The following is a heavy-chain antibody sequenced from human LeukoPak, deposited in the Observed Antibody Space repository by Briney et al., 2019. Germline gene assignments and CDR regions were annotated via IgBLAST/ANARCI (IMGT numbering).Heavy chain of an antibody. D-gene: IGHD2-2*01. J-gene: IGHJ5*02. CDR2: IGPNSGDT. CDR1: GYTFTGYY. V-gene: IGHV1-2*02. CDR3: ARESACGTTNCLAPADWLDP. Sequence: GASVKLSCKASGYTFTGYYMHWVRQAPGQGLEWMGWIGPNSGDTDIAQKFQGRVTMTRDTSIATSYMEVDSLTSDDTAVYYCARESACGTTNCLAPADWLDPWGQGTLVIVSS.